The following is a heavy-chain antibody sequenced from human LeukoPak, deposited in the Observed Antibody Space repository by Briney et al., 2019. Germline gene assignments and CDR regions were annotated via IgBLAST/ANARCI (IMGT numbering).Heavy chain of an antibody. Sequence: SVKVSCTASGGTFSSYAISWVRQAPGQGLEWMGGIIPIFGTANYAQKFQGRVTITADEFTSTAYMELRSLRSDDTAVYYCARDPPIFGYVKDYYYGMDVWGQGTTVTVSS. CDR2: IIPIFGTA. J-gene: IGHJ6*02. CDR3: ARDPPIFGYVKDYYYGMDV. V-gene: IGHV1-69*01. CDR1: GGTFSSYA. D-gene: IGHD3-3*01.